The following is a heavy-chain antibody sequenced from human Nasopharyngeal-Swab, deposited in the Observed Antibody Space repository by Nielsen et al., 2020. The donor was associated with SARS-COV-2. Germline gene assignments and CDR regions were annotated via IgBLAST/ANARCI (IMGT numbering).Heavy chain of an antibody. D-gene: IGHD5-18*01. Sequence: GGSLRLSCAASGFTFSSYTMNWVRQAPGKGLEWVSTIGGSTGNTYYAASVKGRFTISRDNSKSTLYLQMNSRSAEDTAVYYCAKRYADTYGYPANFFDYWGPGTLVTVSS. CDR3: AKRYADTYGYPANFFDY. CDR2: IGGSTGNT. V-gene: IGHV3-23*01. J-gene: IGHJ4*02. CDR1: GFTFSSYT.